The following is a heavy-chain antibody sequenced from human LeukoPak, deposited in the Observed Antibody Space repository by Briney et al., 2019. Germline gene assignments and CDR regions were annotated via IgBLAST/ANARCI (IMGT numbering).Heavy chain of an antibody. J-gene: IGHJ4*02. CDR1: GYTFINSG. Sequence: GASVKVSCKASGYTFINSGISWVRQAPGQGLEWMGWITTYSGDTNYAQKFQGRVTMTRDTSISTAYMELSRLRSDDTAVYYCARDSHAYYYDSSGYYSDYWGQGTLVTVSS. V-gene: IGHV1-2*02. D-gene: IGHD3-22*01. CDR3: ARDSHAYYYDSSGYYSDY. CDR2: ITTYSGDT.